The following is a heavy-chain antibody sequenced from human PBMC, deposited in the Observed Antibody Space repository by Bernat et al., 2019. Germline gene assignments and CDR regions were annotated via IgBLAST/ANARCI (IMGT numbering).Heavy chain of an antibody. J-gene: IGHJ4*02. Sequence: EVQLVESGGGLVKPGGSLRLSCAASGFTFSNAWMSWVRQAPGKGLEWVGHIKSKTDGGTTDYAAPVKGRFTISRDNSKNTLYLQMNSLRAEDTAVYYCAREGYYYGSGSYYQFDYWGQGTLVTVSS. D-gene: IGHD3-10*01. CDR2: IKSKTDGGTT. CDR3: AREGYYYGSGSYYQFDY. V-gene: IGHV3-15*01. CDR1: GFTFSNAW.